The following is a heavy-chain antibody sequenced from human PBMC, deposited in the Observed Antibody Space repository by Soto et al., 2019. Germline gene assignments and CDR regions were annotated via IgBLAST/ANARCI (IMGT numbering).Heavy chain of an antibody. D-gene: IGHD2-2*01. CDR2: ISYDGSNK. V-gene: IGHV3-30*18. J-gene: IGHJ4*02. Sequence: SLRLSCAPSRVAFGSYVMHWVRHSPGKGLEWVAVISYDGSNKYYADSVKGRFTISRDNSKNTLYLQMNSLRAEDTAVYYCAKDQPYFDYWGQGTLVTVSS. CDR3: AKDQPYFDY. CDR1: RVAFGSYV.